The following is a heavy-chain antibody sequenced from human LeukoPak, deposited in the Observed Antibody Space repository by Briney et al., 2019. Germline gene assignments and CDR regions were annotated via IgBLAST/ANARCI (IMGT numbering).Heavy chain of an antibody. CDR3: AKDLLFPGPRGWPSCYFDY. CDR2: ISGSGGST. D-gene: IGHD6-19*01. Sequence: PGGSLRLSCAASGFTFSSYAMSWVRQAPGKGLEWVSAISGSGGSTYYADSVKGRFTISRDNSKNTLYLQMNSLRAEDPAVYYCAKDLLFPGPRGWPSCYFDYWGQGTLATVSS. J-gene: IGHJ4*02. V-gene: IGHV3-23*01. CDR1: GFTFSSYA.